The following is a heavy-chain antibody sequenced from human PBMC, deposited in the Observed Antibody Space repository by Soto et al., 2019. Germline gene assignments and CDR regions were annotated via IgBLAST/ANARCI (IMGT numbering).Heavy chain of an antibody. J-gene: IGHJ6*02. CDR2: IKQDGSEK. D-gene: IGHD3-3*01. V-gene: IGHV3-7*01. CDR1: GFTFSSYW. CDR3: ARDAYDFEVHYYYYYGMDV. Sequence: EVQLVESGGGLVQPGGSLRLSCAASGFTFSSYWMSWVRQAPGKGLEWVANIKQDGSEKYYVDSVKGRFTISRDNAENSLYLQMNSLRAEDTAVYYCARDAYDFEVHYYYYYGMDVWGQGTTVTVSS.